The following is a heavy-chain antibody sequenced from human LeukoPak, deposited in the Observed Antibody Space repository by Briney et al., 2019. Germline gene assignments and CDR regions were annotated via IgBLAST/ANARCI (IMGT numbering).Heavy chain of an antibody. D-gene: IGHD3-22*01. J-gene: IGHJ4*02. CDR2: IGAYNGNT. Sequence: GASVKVSCKASGYTFTSYGISWVRQAPGQGLEWMGWIGAYNGNTNYAQKLQGRVTMTTDTSTSTAYMELRSLRSDDTAVYYCAREGSYYDSSGYYYYWGQGTLVTVSS. V-gene: IGHV1-18*01. CDR1: GYTFTSYG. CDR3: AREGSYYDSSGYYYY.